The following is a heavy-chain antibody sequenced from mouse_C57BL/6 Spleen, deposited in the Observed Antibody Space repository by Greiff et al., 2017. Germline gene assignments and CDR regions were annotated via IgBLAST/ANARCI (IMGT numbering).Heavy chain of an antibody. D-gene: IGHD2-4*01. Sequence: VQLQQPGAELVMPGASVKLSCKASGYTFTSYWMHWVKQRPGQGLEWIGEIDPSDSYTNYNQKFKGKSTLTVDKSSSTAYMQLSSLTSEDSAVYYCARPGITTLFDYWGQGTTLTVSS. CDR1: GYTFTSYW. V-gene: IGHV1-69*01. J-gene: IGHJ2*01. CDR2: IDPSDSYT. CDR3: ARPGITTLFDY.